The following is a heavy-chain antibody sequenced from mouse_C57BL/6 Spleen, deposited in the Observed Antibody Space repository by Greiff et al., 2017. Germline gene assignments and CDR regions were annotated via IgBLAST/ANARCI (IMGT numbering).Heavy chain of an antibody. CDR2: IDPDTGDT. CDR1: GYTFTDYE. D-gene: IGHD2-12*01. J-gene: IGHJ2*01. CDR3: TRSHKSYYDY. V-gene: IGHV1-15*01. Sequence: VQLQESGAELVRPGASVTLSCKASGYTFTDYEMHWVKQTPVHGLEWIGYIDPDTGDTAYNQKFKDKAILTADKSSSTAYMELRSLTSEDSAVYYCTRSHKSYYDYWGQGTTVTVSS.